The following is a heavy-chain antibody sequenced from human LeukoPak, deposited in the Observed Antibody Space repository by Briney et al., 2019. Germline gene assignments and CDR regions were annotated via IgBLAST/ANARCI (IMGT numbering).Heavy chain of an antibody. V-gene: IGHV5-51*01. CDR3: ARHRVGAVAGIDWYFDL. Sequence: GESLKISCKGSGSSFTSYWIGWVRQMPGKGLEWMGIIYPGDSDTRYSPSFQGQVTISADKSISTAYLQWSSLKASDTAMYYCARHRVGAVAGIDWYFDLWGRGTLVTVSS. CDR2: IYPGDSDT. D-gene: IGHD6-19*01. CDR1: GSSFTSYW. J-gene: IGHJ2*01.